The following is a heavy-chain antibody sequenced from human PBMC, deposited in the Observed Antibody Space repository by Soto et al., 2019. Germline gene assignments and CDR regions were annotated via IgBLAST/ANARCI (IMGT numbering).Heavy chain of an antibody. CDR2: MSYDGSNK. CDR1: GFTFSSYG. V-gene: IGHV3-30*18. CDR3: AKEVWGYCSGGTCYSFDY. D-gene: IGHD2-15*01. Sequence: ESGGGVVQPGKSLRLSCAASGFTFSSYGMHWVRQAPGKGLEWVAVMSYDGSNKYYADSVKGRFTISRDSSKNTLYLQMNSLRAEDTAVYYCAKEVWGYCSGGTCYSFDYWGQGTLVTVSS. J-gene: IGHJ4*02.